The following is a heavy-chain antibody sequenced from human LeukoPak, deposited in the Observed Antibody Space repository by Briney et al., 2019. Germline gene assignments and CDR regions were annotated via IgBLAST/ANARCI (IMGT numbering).Heavy chain of an antibody. Sequence: SETLSLTCAVYGGSFSGYYWSWIRQPPGKGLEWIAEINHSGSTNYNPSLKSRVTISVDTSKNQFSLKLSSVTAADTAVYYCARGVYSSSWAPFDYWGQGTLVTVSS. CDR1: GGSFSGYY. CDR2: INHSGST. CDR3: ARGVYSSSWAPFDY. D-gene: IGHD6-13*01. V-gene: IGHV4-34*01. J-gene: IGHJ4*02.